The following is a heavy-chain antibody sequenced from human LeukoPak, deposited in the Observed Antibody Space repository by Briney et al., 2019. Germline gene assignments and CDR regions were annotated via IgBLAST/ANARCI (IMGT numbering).Heavy chain of an antibody. J-gene: IGHJ6*02. CDR3: ARAPERVLRFLEWPLYGMDV. V-gene: IGHV4-59*01. CDR2: GST. D-gene: IGHD3-3*01. Sequence: GSTNYHPSLKSRVTISVDTSKNQFSLKLSSVTAADTAVYYCARAPERVLRFLEWPLYGMDVWGQGTTVTVSS.